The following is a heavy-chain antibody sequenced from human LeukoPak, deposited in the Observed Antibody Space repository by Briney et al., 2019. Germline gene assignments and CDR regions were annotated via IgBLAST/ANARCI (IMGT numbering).Heavy chain of an antibody. CDR1: GGSFSGYY. J-gene: IGHJ4*02. Sequence: SETLSLTCAVYGGSFSGYYWSWIRQPPGKGLEWIGEINHSGSTNYNPSLKSRVTISVDTSKNQFSLKLSSVTAADTAVYYCGGAPDDGSGYYYSRGYYFDYWGQGTLVTVSS. CDR2: INHSGST. V-gene: IGHV4-34*01. D-gene: IGHD3-22*01. CDR3: GGAPDDGSGYYYSRGYYFDY.